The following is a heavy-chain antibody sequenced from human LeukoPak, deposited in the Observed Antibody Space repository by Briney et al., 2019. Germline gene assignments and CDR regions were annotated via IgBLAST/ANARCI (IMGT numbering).Heavy chain of an antibody. CDR1: GYTFTGYY. CDR2: INPNSGGT. J-gene: IGHJ4*02. CDR3: ARVRYYGDYYFDY. Sequence: ASVKVSCKASGYTFTGYYMHWVRQAPGQGLEWMGWINPNSGGTNYAQKFQGRVTMTRDTSISTAYMELSRLRSDDTAVYYCARVRYYGDYYFDYWGQGTLVTVSP. D-gene: IGHD4-17*01. V-gene: IGHV1-2*02.